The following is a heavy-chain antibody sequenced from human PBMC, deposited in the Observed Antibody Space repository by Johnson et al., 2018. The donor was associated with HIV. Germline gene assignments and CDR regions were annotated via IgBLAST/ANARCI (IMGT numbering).Heavy chain of an antibody. CDR3: ARGGYYYDGDGAFDF. D-gene: IGHD3-22*01. CDR2: TRSNGDRT. J-gene: IGHJ3*01. Sequence: VQLVESGGGLVQPGGSLRLSCAASGFSFSSFSMHWVRQAPGKGLAYVSTTRSNGDRTYYANSVKDRFIISRDNSENTLYLQMGSLRAEDMAVYYCARGGYYYDGDGAFDFWGQGTIVTVSS. CDR1: GFSFSSFS. V-gene: IGHV3-64*01.